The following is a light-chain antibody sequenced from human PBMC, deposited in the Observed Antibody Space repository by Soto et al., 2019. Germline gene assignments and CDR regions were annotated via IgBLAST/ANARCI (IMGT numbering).Light chain of an antibody. V-gene: IGKV3-11*01. J-gene: IGKJ4*01. CDR2: DAS. CDR1: QSVSSY. CDR3: QQRGNWPS. Sequence: IALTQSPCAVSFSPGERATLSCRASQSVSSYLAWYQQKPGQAPRLLIYDASNRATGIPARFSGSGSGTDFTLTISSLEPEDFAVYYCQQRGNWPSFGGGTKVDIK.